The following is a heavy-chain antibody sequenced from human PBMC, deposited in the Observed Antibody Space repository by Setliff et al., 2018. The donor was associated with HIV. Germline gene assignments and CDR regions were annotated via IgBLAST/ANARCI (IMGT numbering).Heavy chain of an antibody. V-gene: IGHV5-10-1*01. CDR2: IDPSDSYI. J-gene: IGHJ3*02. CDR1: GYSLSNYW. Sequence: GESLKISCKGSGYSLSNYWINWVRQMPGKGLEWMGRIDPSDSYINYGPSFQGHVTISADKSTNTAFLQWSSLKASDSAMYYCSRGIAVAGHDFANTPGDIWGQGTMVTVSS. D-gene: IGHD6-19*01. CDR3: SRGIAVAGHDFANTPGDI.